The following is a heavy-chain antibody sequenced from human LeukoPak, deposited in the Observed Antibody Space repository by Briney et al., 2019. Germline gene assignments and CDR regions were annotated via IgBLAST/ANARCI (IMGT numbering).Heavy chain of an antibody. D-gene: IGHD2-2*02. CDR3: AREALYCSSTSCYNIGIDY. V-gene: IGHV4-31*03. Sequence: PSQTLSLTCTVSGGSISSGGYYWSWIRRHPGKGLEWIGYIYYSGSTYYNPSLKSRVTISVDTSKNQFSLKLSSVTAADTAVYYCAREALYCSSTSCYNIGIDYWGQGTLVTVSS. J-gene: IGHJ4*02. CDR1: GGSISSGGYY. CDR2: IYYSGST.